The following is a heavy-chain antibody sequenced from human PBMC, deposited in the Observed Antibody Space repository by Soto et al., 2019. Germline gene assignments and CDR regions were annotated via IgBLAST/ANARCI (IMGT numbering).Heavy chain of an antibody. J-gene: IGHJ5*01. Sequence: SETLSLTCTVSGGSISSDYWSWIRQPPGKGLEWIGYIYYSGSTNYNPSLKRRVTIAVDTSKNQFSLKLSAVTAADTAVYYCAGVCIRTSCHPSWSDSWGQGTLVTVSS. CDR3: AGVCIRTSCHPSWSDS. D-gene: IGHD2-2*01. CDR1: GGSISSDY. V-gene: IGHV4-59*01. CDR2: IYYSGST.